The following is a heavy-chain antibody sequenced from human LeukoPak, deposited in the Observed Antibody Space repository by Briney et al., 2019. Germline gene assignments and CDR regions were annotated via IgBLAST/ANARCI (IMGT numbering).Heavy chain of an antibody. CDR2: ISGSGGST. CDR3: ARALGGSYPPLTY. CDR1: GFTFSSYA. D-gene: IGHD1-26*01. Sequence: PGGSLRLSCAASGFTFSSYAMSWVRQAPGKGLEWVSAISGSGGSTYYAESVKGRFTISRDNSKNTLYLQMNSLRAEDTAVYYCARALGGSYPPLTYWGQGTLVTVSS. J-gene: IGHJ4*02. V-gene: IGHV3-23*01.